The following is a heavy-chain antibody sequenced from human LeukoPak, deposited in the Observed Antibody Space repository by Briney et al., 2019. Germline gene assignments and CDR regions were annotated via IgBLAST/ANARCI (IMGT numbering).Heavy chain of an antibody. CDR1: GGSISSYY. D-gene: IGHD3-10*01. Sequence: SETLSLTCTVSGGSISSYYWSWIRQTPGKGLEWIGYIYYSGSTNYNPSLKSRVTISVDTSKNQFSLKLSSVTAADTAVYYCARSASNGDTDYWGQGTLVTVSS. CDR2: IYYSGST. CDR3: ARSASNGDTDY. V-gene: IGHV4-59*08. J-gene: IGHJ4*02.